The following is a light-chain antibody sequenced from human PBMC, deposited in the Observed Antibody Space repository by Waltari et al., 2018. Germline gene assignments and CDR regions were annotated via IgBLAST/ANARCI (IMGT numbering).Light chain of an antibody. Sequence: SYFLTQPPSLSVAPGETARLSCGGTTIGSKHVHWYQQKAGQAPLLVIYYDNDRASGIPERFSGSNSGNTATLTISRVAAGDEADYFCQVWDSSSGHWVFGGGTELTVL. CDR2: YDN. V-gene: IGLV3-21*04. CDR3: QVWDSSSGHWV. CDR1: TIGSKH. J-gene: IGLJ3*02.